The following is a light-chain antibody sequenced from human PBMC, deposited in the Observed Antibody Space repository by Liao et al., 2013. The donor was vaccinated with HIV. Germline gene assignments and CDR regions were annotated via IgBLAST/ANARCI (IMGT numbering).Light chain of an antibody. CDR1: NIGSKS. CDR3: QVWDGGRDPVV. CDR2: SDS. V-gene: IGLV3-21*01. J-gene: IGLJ2*01. Sequence: SYVVTQPPSVSVAPGKTARITCGGTNIGSKSVHWYQQRPGQAPVLVIHSDSDRPSGIPERFSGSKSANTATLTISRVEDGDXADYFCQVWDGGRDPVVFGGGTKLTVL.